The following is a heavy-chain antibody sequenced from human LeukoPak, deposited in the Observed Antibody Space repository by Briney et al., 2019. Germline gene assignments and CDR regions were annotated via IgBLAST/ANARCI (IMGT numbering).Heavy chain of an antibody. V-gene: IGHV3-23*01. J-gene: IGHJ6*03. CDR2: ISGSGGST. CDR1: GFTFSSYA. CDR3: AKGYSGYDYYYYYYTDV. Sequence: GGSLRLSCAASGFTFSSYAMSWVRQAPGKGLEWVSAISGSGGSTYYADSVKGRFTISRDNSKNTLYLQMNSLRAEDTAVYYCAKGYSGYDYYYYYYTDVWGKGTTVTVSS. D-gene: IGHD5-12*01.